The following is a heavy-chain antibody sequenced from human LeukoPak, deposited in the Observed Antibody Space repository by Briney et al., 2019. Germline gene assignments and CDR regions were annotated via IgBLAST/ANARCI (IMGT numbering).Heavy chain of an antibody. CDR1: GGTFSSYA. J-gene: IGHJ4*02. CDR2: IIPIFGTA. CDR3: ARSERYYYDILTGYREFDY. Sequence: SVKVSCKASGGTFSSYAISWVRQAPGQGLEWMGGIIPIFGTANYAQKFQGRVTITADESTSTAYMELSSLRSEDTAVYYCARSERYYYDILTGYREFDYWGQGTLVTVSS. D-gene: IGHD3-9*01. V-gene: IGHV1-69*13.